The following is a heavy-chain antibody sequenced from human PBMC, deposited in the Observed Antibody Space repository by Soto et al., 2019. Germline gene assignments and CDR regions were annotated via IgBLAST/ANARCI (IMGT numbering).Heavy chain of an antibody. D-gene: IGHD3-22*01. J-gene: IGHJ3*02. CDR1: GYTFTSYY. V-gene: IGHV1-46*01. Sequence: ASVKVSCKASGYTFTSYYMHWVRQAPGQGLEWMGIINPSGGSTSYAQKFQGRVTMTRDTSTSTVYMELSSLRSEDTAVYYCARERRNYDSSGYPNAFDIWGQGTMVT. CDR3: ARERRNYDSSGYPNAFDI. CDR2: INPSGGST.